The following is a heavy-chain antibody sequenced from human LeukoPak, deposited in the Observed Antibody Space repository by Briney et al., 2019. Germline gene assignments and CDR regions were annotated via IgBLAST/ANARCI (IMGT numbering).Heavy chain of an antibody. V-gene: IGHV4-39*02. CDR2: IYYSGTT. CDR1: GGSISSSSSYY. D-gene: IGHD6-19*01. Sequence: SETLSLTCTVSGGSISSSSSYYWGWIRQPPGKGLEWIGSIYYSGTTYHNPSLKGRVTISVDTSKNYFSLKLSSVTAADTAVYYCAGGGHWLAFDSWVQGTLVTVFS. J-gene: IGHJ4*02. CDR3: AGGGHWLAFDS.